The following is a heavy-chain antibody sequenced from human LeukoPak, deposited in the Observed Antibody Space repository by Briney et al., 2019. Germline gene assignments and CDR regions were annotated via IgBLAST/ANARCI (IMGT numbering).Heavy chain of an antibody. Sequence: ASVKVSCKASGGTFSSYAISWVRQAPGKGLEWMGGFDPEDGETIYAQKFQGRVTMTEDTSTDTAYMELSSLRSEDTAVYYCATRGERSGAFDIWGQGTMVTVSS. J-gene: IGHJ3*02. D-gene: IGHD3-16*01. CDR3: ATRGERSGAFDI. CDR2: FDPEDGET. CDR1: GGTFSSYA. V-gene: IGHV1-24*01.